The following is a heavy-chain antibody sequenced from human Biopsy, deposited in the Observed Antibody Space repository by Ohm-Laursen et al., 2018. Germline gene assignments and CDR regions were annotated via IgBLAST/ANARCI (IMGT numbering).Heavy chain of an antibody. D-gene: IGHD2/OR15-2a*01. CDR3: ARGSFAPDF. CDR1: GFTFSDYY. Sequence: SLRLSCTASGFTFSDYYMSWIRQAPGKGLKWVSYISSRTNIIYYADSVKGRFTISRDNAKNSLYLQMNRLRAEDTAVYYCARGSFAPDFWGQGTLVTVSS. J-gene: IGHJ4*02. V-gene: IGHV3-11*01. CDR2: ISSRTNII.